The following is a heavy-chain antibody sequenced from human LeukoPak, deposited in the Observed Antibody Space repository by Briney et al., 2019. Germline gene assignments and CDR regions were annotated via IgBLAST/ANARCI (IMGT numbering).Heavy chain of an antibody. V-gene: IGHV3-48*02. CDR3: AKDRRSSGSGSYFLFDY. Sequence: GGSLRLSCAASGFTFTSYSMNWVRQAPGKALGWVSYISASGKTTYYAGSVKGRFTISRDSAKNSLYLQMNSLRDEDTAVYYCAKDRRSSGSGSYFLFDYWGQGTLVTVSS. CDR1: GFTFTSYS. D-gene: IGHD3-10*01. J-gene: IGHJ4*02. CDR2: ISASGKTT.